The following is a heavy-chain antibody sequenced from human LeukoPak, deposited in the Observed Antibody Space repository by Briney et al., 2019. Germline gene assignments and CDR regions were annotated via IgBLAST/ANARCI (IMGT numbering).Heavy chain of an antibody. J-gene: IGHJ4*02. V-gene: IGHV1-2*06. CDR2: INPNSGGT. Sequence: ASVKVSCKASGYTFTGYYMHWVRQAPGQGLEWMGRINPNSGGTNYAQKFQERVTITRDMSTSTAYMELSSLRSEDTAVYYCAAVRVRYSYSVFNYYFDYWGQGTLVTVSS. D-gene: IGHD5-18*01. CDR1: GYTFTGYY. CDR3: AAVRVRYSYSVFNYYFDY.